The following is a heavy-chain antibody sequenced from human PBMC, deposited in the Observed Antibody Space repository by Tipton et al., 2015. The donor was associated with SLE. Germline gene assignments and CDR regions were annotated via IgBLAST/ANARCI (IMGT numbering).Heavy chain of an antibody. D-gene: IGHD6-13*01. CDR1: GGSISSGDYY. Sequence: LRLSCTVSGGSISSGDYYWSWIRQPPGKGLEWIGYIYYSGSTYYNPSLKSRVTISVDTSKNQFSLKLSSVTAADTAVYYCARSSYSSSWRGAFDIWGQGTMLPVSS. CDR3: ARSSYSSSWRGAFDI. V-gene: IGHV4-30-4*01. CDR2: IYYSGST. J-gene: IGHJ3*02.